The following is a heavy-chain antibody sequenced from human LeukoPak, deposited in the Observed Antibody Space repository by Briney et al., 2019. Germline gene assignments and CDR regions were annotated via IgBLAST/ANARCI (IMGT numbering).Heavy chain of an antibody. J-gene: IGHJ4*02. V-gene: IGHV3-7*01. CDR1: GFTFSSYW. CDR2: IKQDGSEK. Sequence: GGPLRLSCAASGFTFSSYWMSWVRQAPGKGLEWVANIKQDGSEKYYVDSVKGRFTISRDNAKNSLYLQMNSLRAEDTAVYYCARDSMVRGVIPFDYWGQGTLVTVSS. D-gene: IGHD3-10*01. CDR3: ARDSMVRGVIPFDY.